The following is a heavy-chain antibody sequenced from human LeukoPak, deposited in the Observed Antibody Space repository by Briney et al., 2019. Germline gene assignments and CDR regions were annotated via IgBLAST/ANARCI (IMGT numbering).Heavy chain of an antibody. V-gene: IGHV3-9*01. CDR1: GFTFNDYA. CDR2: ISWDSKSI. CDR3: AKDVIGFYYMDV. D-gene: IGHD2-2*03. Sequence: PGGSLRLSCAASGFTFNDYAMHWVRQVPGKGLEWVSGISWDSKSIGYADSVKGRFTISRDNAKNFLYLQMNSLRAEDTALYYCAKDVIGFYYMDVWGKGTTVTVSS. J-gene: IGHJ6*03.